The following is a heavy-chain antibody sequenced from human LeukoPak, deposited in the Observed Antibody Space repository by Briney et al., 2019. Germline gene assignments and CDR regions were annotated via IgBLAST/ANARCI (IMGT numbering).Heavy chain of an antibody. CDR2: MNPNSGNT. D-gene: IGHD5-24*01. CDR3: ARVKRWLQLQPFDY. Sequence: ASVKVSCKASGYTFTSYDINWVRQATGHGLEWMGWMNPNSGNTGYAQKFQGRVTMTRNTSISTAYMELSSLRSEDTAVYYCARVKRWLQLQPFDYWGQGTLVTVSS. CDR1: GYTFTSYD. V-gene: IGHV1-8*01. J-gene: IGHJ4*02.